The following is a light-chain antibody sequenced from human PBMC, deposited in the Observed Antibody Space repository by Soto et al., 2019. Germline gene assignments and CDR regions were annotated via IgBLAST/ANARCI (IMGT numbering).Light chain of an antibody. V-gene: IGKV3-11*01. CDR1: RSVSNF. J-gene: IGKJ1*01. CDR3: QQRANWPWT. Sequence: EIVLTQSPATLSLSPGERATLSCRASRSVSNFLAWYQQKPGQAPRLFIYDASNRATGIPARFSGSGSGTDFTLTISSLEPEDFAVYYCQQRANWPWTFGQGTKVDI. CDR2: DAS.